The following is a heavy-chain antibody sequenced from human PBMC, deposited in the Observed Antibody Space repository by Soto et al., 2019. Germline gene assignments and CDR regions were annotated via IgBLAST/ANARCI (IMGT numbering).Heavy chain of an antibody. CDR2: ISVSGSRR. CDR1: GFTFSNYG. D-gene: IGHD4-17*01. Sequence: GGSLRLSCTASGFTFSNYGMHWVRQAPGKGLEWVSAISVSGSRRYYADSVKGRFTISRDNSKNTLYLQMNSLRAEDTAVYYCAKDRATVTTEFFDYWGQGTLVTVSS. V-gene: IGHV3-23*01. J-gene: IGHJ4*02. CDR3: AKDRATVTTEFFDY.